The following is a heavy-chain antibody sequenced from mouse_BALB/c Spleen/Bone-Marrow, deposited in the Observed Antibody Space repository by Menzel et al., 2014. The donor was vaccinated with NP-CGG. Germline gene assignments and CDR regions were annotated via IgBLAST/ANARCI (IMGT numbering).Heavy chain of an antibody. V-gene: IGHV1-26*01. CDR3: ARKGDCGVGFDY. CDR2: INPYNGDT. J-gene: IGHJ2*01. CDR1: GYSFTSYT. Sequence: VQLKESGAELVKPGGSLKLSCKASGYSFTSYTMNWVQQSHGKNLEWIGLINPYNGDTSYNQKFKGKSTLTVDKSTISAYMEILSLASEDTSVYSSARKGDCGVGFDYWGQGTTLTVSS. D-gene: IGHD1-1*01.